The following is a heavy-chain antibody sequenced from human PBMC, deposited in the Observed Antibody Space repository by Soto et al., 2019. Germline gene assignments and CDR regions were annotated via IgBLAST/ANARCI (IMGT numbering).Heavy chain of an antibody. Sequence: GGSLRLSCAASGFTFDDYGMSWVRQAPGKGLEWVSGINWNGGSTGYADSVKGRFTISRDNAKNSLYLQMNSLRAEDTALYHSARGGGGSGWYANAFDIWGQGTMVTVSS. J-gene: IGHJ3*02. V-gene: IGHV3-20*01. CDR1: GFTFDDYG. CDR3: ARGGGGSGWYANAFDI. CDR2: INWNGGST. D-gene: IGHD6-19*01.